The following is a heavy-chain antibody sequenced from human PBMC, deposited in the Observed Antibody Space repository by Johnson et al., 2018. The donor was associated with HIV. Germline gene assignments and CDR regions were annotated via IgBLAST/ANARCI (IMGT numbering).Heavy chain of an antibody. V-gene: IGHV3-30-3*02. Sequence: QVQLVESGGGVVQPGRSLRLSCAASGFTFSRYAMHWVRQAPGKGLAWVAVISYDGSNKYYADSVKGRFTISRDNSKNTLYLQMNSLRAEDTAIYYCAKDMAYSSGWSDAFDIWGQGTIVSVSS. CDR2: ISYDGSNK. D-gene: IGHD6-19*01. CDR1: GFTFSRYA. CDR3: AKDMAYSSGWSDAFDI. J-gene: IGHJ3*02.